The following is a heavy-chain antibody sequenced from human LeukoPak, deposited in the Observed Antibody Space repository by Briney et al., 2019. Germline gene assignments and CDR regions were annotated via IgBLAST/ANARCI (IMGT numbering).Heavy chain of an antibody. J-gene: IGHJ4*02. CDR2: TNFDGSRT. CDR1: GFTFSDYY. CDR3: ARETSTGFDY. Sequence: GGSLRLSCAASGFTFSDYYMSWIRQAPGKGLEWVSRTNFDGSRTTYADSVKGRFTFSRDNAKNMLYLQMNSLRAEDTAVYYCARETSTGFDYWGQGTLVTVSS. V-gene: IGHV3-74*03. D-gene: IGHD4-11*01.